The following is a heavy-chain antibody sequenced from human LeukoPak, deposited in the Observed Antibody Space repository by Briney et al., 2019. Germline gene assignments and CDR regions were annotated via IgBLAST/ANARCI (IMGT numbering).Heavy chain of an antibody. D-gene: IGHD3-22*01. CDR2: ISSSSSYI. J-gene: IGHJ3*02. CDR3: ARDAYYYDSSGYGALDAFDI. V-gene: IGHV3-21*01. Sequence: PGGSMRLSCAASGFTFSSYSMNWVSQAPGKGLEWVSSISSSSSYIYYADSVKGRFTISRENAKSSLYLQMNSLRAEDTAVYYCARDAYYYDSSGYGALDAFDIWGQGTMVTVSS. CDR1: GFTFSSYS.